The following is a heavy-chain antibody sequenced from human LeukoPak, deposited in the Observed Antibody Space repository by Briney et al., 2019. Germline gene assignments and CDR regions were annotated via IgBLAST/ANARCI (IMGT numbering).Heavy chain of an antibody. CDR3: AKDSLGSSPTLYFDY. D-gene: IGHD6-13*01. CDR1: RFTFSSYA. CDR2: ISGSGGST. J-gene: IGHJ4*02. Sequence: PGGSLRLSCAASRFTFSSYAMSWVRQAPGKGLEWVSAISGSGGSTYYADSVKGRFTISRDNSKNTLYLQMNSLRAEDTAVYYCAKDSLGSSPTLYFDYWGQGTLVTVSS. V-gene: IGHV3-23*01.